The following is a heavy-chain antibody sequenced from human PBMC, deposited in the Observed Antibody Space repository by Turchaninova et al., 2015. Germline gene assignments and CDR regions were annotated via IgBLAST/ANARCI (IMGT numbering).Heavy chain of an antibody. J-gene: IGHJ4*02. CDR3: ARNVGRWAVDY. Sequence: QVQLQESGPGLVKPSETLSLTCTVSGGSLSSYYWSWIRKPPGKGLEWVDNIVYSGGTKYNPSPKSRCTIAVDTSRNQFSRKLGAVTAADTAVYYCARNVGRWAVDYWGQGTLVTVSS. V-gene: IGHV4-59*08. D-gene: IGHD4-23*01. CDR1: GGSLSSYY. CDR2: IVYSGGT.